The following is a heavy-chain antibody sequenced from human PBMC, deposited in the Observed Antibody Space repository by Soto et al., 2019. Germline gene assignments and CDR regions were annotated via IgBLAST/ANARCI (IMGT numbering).Heavy chain of an antibody. CDR3: AKGKILFDY. CDR2: ISGGGGST. Sequence: GGSLRLSYAASGFTFGSYAMSWVRQAPGKGLEWVSAISGGGGSTYYADSVKGRFTISRDNSRNTLYLQMNSLRAEDTAVYYCAKGKILFDYWGQGTLVTVSS. CDR1: GFTFGSYA. V-gene: IGHV3-23*01. J-gene: IGHJ4*02.